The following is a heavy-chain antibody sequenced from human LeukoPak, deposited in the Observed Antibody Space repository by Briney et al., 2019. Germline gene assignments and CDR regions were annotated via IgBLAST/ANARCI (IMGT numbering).Heavy chain of an antibody. D-gene: IGHD1-26*01. CDR3: ARFGSYFLVGYYYYMDV. CDR2: ISSRSSYI. J-gene: IGHJ6*03. V-gene: IGHV3-21*01. Sequence: GGTLRLSCAASGFTFSSYGMNWVRQAPGKGLEWVSSISSRSSYIYYADSVKGRFTISRDNAKNSLYLQMNSLRAEDTAVYYCARFGSYFLVGYYYYMDVWGKGTTVTVSS. CDR1: GFTFSSYG.